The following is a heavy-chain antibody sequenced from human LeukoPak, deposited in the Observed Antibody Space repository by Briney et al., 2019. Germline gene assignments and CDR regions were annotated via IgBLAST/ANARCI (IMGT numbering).Heavy chain of an antibody. CDR2: ISGSGGST. J-gene: IGHJ4*02. V-gene: IGHV3-23*01. CDR3: AKTPSGYSSSYFDY. CDR1: GFTFSSYA. D-gene: IGHD6-13*01. Sequence: RTGGSLRLSRAASGFTFSSYAMSWVRQAPGKGLEWVSAISGSGGSTYYADSVKGRFTISRDNSKNTLYLQMNSLRAEDTAVYYCAKTPSGYSSSYFDYWGQGTLVTVSS.